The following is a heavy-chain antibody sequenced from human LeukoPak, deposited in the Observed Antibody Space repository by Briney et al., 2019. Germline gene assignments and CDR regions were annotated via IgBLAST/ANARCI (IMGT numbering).Heavy chain of an antibody. Sequence: SVTVSCKGSVCTFSSYAISWVRQAPGQGREWMGGIIPIFGTANYAQKLQGRVPSTADESTSTAYMSLSRLGCEATALYYCARDLYSVSYYSLYFWGQGTLVTVSS. J-gene: IGHJ4*02. CDR1: VCTFSSYA. CDR2: IIPIFGTA. V-gene: IGHV1-69*13. CDR3: ARDLYSVSYYSLYF. D-gene: IGHD1-26*01.